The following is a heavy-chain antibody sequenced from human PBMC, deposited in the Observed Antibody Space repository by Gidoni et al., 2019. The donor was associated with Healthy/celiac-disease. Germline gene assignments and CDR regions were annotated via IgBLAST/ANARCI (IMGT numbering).Heavy chain of an antibody. J-gene: IGHJ6*02. CDR3: ARRPPLFGVGTAGYGMDV. CDR2: IYHSEST. Sequence: QVQLQESGPGLVKPSGTLSLTCAVAGGSLSRSNWWSWVRQPPGKGLEWIGEIYHSESTNYNPSLKSRVTISVDKSKNQFSLKLSSVTAADTAVYYCARRPPLFGVGTAGYGMDVWGQGTTVTVSS. CDR1: GGSLSRSNW. V-gene: IGHV4-4*02. D-gene: IGHD1-1*01.